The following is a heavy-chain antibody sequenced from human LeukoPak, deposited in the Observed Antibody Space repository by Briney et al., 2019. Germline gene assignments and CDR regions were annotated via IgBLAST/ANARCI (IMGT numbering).Heavy chain of an antibody. J-gene: IGHJ4*02. CDR2: IYSGGST. D-gene: IGHD5/OR15-5a*01. CDR1: GFTFRSYT. Sequence: GGSLRLSCVASGFTFRSYTMNWVRQAPGKGLEWVSLIYSGGSTYYADSVKGRFTISRDNSKNTLYLQMNSLRAEDTAVYYCARGPSVYHNTGGQGTLVTVSS. CDR3: ARGPSVYHNT. V-gene: IGHV3-66*01.